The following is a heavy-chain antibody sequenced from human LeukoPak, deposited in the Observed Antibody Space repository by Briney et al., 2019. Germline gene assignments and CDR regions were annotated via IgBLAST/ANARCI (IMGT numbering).Heavy chain of an antibody. D-gene: IGHD6-19*01. J-gene: IGHJ4*02. V-gene: IGHV3-23*01. CDR1: GFTFSSYG. CDR3: AKEAGPGDYFDY. Sequence: GSLRLSCAASGFTFSSYGMSWVRQAPGKGLEWVSAISGSGSSTYYADSVKGRFTISRDNSKNTLYLQMNSLRAEDTAVYYCAKEAGPGDYFDYWGQGTLVTVSS. CDR2: ISGSGSST.